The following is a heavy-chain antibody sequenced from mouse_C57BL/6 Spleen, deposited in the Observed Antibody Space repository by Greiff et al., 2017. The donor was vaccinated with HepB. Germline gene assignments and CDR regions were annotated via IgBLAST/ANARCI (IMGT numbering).Heavy chain of an antibody. Sequence: QVQLQHSGAELVRPGTSVKMSCKASGYTFTNYWIGWAKQRPGHGLEWIGDIYPGGGYTNYNEKFKGKATLTADKSSSTAYMQFSSLTSEDSAIYYCARHGSSYYFDVWGTGTTVTVSS. J-gene: IGHJ1*03. V-gene: IGHV1-63*01. CDR1: GYTFTNYW. CDR3: ARHGSSYYFDV. D-gene: IGHD1-1*01. CDR2: IYPGGGYT.